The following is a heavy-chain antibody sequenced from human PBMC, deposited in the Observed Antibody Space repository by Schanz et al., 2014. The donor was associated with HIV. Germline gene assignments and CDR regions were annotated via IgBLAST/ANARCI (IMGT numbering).Heavy chain of an antibody. Sequence: QVQLVESGAEVKKPGSSVKVSCKASGYTFTSYYMHWVRQAPGQGLEWMGMINPSGGSTEFAQKFQGRVSLTRDTSTSTVYMELRSLRSDDTAVYYCTKEQAVGGFDYWGQGTRVSVSS. CDR1: GYTFTSYY. D-gene: IGHD6-19*01. CDR2: INPSGGST. CDR3: TKEQAVGGFDY. V-gene: IGHV1-46*01. J-gene: IGHJ4*02.